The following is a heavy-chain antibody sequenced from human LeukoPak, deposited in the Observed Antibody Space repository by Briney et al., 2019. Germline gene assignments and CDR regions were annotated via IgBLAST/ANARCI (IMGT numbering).Heavy chain of an antibody. D-gene: IGHD1-26*01. CDR1: GGSILTTNR. Sequence: KPSETLSLTCAVSGGSILTTNRWSWVRQPPGKGLEWIGEVHLSGASNYNPSLKSRVNMSIDKSKNQLSLELTSVTAADTAIYYCTRESGAFSPFGFWGQGTLVTVSS. J-gene: IGHJ4*02. V-gene: IGHV4-4*02. CDR2: VHLSGAS. CDR3: TRESGAFSPFGF.